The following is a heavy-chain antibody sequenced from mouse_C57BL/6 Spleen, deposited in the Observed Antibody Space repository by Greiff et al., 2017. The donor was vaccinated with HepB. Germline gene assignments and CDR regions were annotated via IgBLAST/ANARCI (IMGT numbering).Heavy chain of an antibody. CDR2: IYPGDGDT. CDR3: ARASPEDY. Sequence: QVQLQQSGPELVKPGASVKLSCKASGYAFSSSWMNWVKQRPGKGLEWIGRIYPGDGDTNYNGKFKGKATLTADKSSSTAYMQLSSLTSEDSAVYFCARASPEDYWGQGTSVTVSS. J-gene: IGHJ4*01. CDR1: GYAFSSSW. V-gene: IGHV1-82*01.